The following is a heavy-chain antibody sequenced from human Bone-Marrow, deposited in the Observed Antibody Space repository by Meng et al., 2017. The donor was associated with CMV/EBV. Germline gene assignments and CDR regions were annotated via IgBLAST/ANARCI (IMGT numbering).Heavy chain of an antibody. CDR1: GYTFTSYD. J-gene: IGHJ5*02. CDR3: ARSRLTGYYKGNWFDP. D-gene: IGHD3-9*01. V-gene: IGHV1-8*01. Sequence: ASVKVSCKASGYTFTSYDINWVRQATGQGLEWMGWMNPNSGNTGYAQKFQGRVTMTRNTSISTAYMELSSLRSEDTAVYYCARSRLTGYYKGNWFDPCGQGTLVTVSS. CDR2: MNPNSGNT.